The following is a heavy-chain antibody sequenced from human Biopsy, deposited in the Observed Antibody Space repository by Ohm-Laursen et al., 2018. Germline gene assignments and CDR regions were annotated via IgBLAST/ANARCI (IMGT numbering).Heavy chain of an antibody. CDR1: GGSISNNNYY. J-gene: IGHJ5*02. Sequence: TLSLTCTVSGGSISNNNYYWGWIRQPPGKGLVWIGCIFYRGSTHYKPSLKSRVNISVDTPKNQFSRKLISVTAADTAVYYCARDYDTSGYYYGSWGQGTLVTVSS. CDR3: ARDYDTSGYYYGS. V-gene: IGHV4-39*01. D-gene: IGHD3-22*01. CDR2: IFYRGST.